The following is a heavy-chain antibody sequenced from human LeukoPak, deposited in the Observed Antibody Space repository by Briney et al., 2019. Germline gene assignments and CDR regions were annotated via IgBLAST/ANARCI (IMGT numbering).Heavy chain of an antibody. J-gene: IGHJ4*02. V-gene: IGHV3-30*02. CDR2: IRYDGSNK. D-gene: IGHD3-10*01. Sequence: GGSLRLSCAASGFTFSGYAMSWVRQAPGKGLEWVAFIRYDGSNKYYADSVKGRFTISRDNSRNTLFLQMNSLRADDTAVYYCARCIGSGSHYLPRYWGQGTQVTVSS. CDR1: GFTFSGYA. CDR3: ARCIGSGSHYLPRY.